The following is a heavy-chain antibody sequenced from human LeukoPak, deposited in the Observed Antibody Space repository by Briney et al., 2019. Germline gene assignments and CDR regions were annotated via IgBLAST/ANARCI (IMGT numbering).Heavy chain of an antibody. CDR3: GRDLGSGSSWYYYYYMDV. J-gene: IGHJ6*03. CDR1: GFTFSSNG. Sequence: GGSLRLSCAASGFTFSSNGMHWVRQAPGKGLEWVAFIRYDGSNKYYADSVKGRFTISRDNSKNTLYLQMNSLRAEDAAVYYCGRDLGSGSSWYYYYYMDVGGKGTTVTVSS. V-gene: IGHV3-30*02. CDR2: IRYDGSNK. D-gene: IGHD3-10*01.